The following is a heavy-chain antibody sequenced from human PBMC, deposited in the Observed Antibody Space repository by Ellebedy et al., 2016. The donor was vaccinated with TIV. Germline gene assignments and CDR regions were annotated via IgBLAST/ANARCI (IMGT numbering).Heavy chain of an antibody. CDR1: GFTFSNYW. CDR3: ARSPYTGYSDLGFDY. Sequence: GESLKISCAVSGFTFSNYWMSWVRQAPGKGLEWVANIKQDGSETYYVDSVKGRFTISRDNAKNSLYLHMNSLRDDDTAVDYCARSPYTGYSDLGFDYWGQGSLVTVSS. J-gene: IGHJ4*02. D-gene: IGHD2-2*02. CDR2: IKQDGSET. V-gene: IGHV3-7*01.